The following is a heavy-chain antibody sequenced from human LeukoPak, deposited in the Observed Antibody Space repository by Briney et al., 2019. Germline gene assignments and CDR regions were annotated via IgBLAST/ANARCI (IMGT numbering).Heavy chain of an antibody. CDR3: ASSDFWSGSYAFDI. J-gene: IGHJ3*02. V-gene: IGHV4-30-4*08. CDR1: GGSISSGDYY. D-gene: IGHD3-3*01. CDR2: IYYSGST. Sequence: PSETLSLTCTVSGGSISSGDYYWSWLRQPPGKGLEWIGYIYYSGSTYYNPSLKSRVTISVDTSKNQFSLKLSSVTAADTAVYYCASSDFWSGSYAFDIWGQGTMVTVSS.